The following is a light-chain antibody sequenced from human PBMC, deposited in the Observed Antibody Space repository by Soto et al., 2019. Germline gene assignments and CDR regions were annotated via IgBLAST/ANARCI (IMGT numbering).Light chain of an antibody. CDR1: SSNIGAGYD. CDR2: GNS. V-gene: IGLV1-40*01. CDR3: QSYDSSLSVYVV. Sequence: QSVLTQAPSVSGAPGQRVTISCTGSSSNIGAGYDVHWYQQLPGTAPKLLIYGNSNRPSGVPDRFSGSKSGTSASLAITGLQAEDEADYYCQSYDSSLSVYVVFGGGTQLNV. J-gene: IGLJ2*01.